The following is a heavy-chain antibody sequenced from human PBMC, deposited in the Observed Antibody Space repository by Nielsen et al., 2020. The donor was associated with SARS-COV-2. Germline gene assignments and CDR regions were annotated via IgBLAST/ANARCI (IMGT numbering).Heavy chain of an antibody. CDR3: AKIGATGTTYDAVDV. Sequence: GESLKISCAASGFTFSSYAMSWVRQAPGKGLEWVSSISGGGGTTYYADSVKGRFTISRDNSKNTLYLQMNSLRAEDTALYYCAKIGATGTTYDAVDVWGQGTTVTVSS. CDR1: GFTFSSYA. D-gene: IGHD1-1*01. J-gene: IGHJ6*02. V-gene: IGHV3-23*01. CDR2: ISGGGGTT.